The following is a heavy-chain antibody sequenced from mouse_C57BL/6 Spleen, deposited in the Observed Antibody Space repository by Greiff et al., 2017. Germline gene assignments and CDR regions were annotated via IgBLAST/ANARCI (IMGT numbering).Heavy chain of an antibody. CDR2: IDPENGDT. CDR3: TNSYYFDY. J-gene: IGHJ2*01. V-gene: IGHV14-4*01. Sequence: LQESGAELVRPGASVKLSCTASGFNIKDDYMHWVKQRPEQGLEWIGWIDPENGDTEYASKFQGKATITADTSSNTAYLQLSSLTSEDTAVYYCTNSYYFDYWGQGTTLTVSS. CDR1: GFNIKDDY.